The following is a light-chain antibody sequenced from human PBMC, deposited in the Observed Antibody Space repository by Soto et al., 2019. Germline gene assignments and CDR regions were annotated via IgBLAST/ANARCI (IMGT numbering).Light chain of an antibody. J-gene: IGLJ1*01. Sequence: QSVLTQPASVSVSPRQSITISCTGTSSDTGGYNYVSWYQHHPGKAPKLMIYDVSNRPSGVSNRFSGSKSGNTASLTISGLQPEDEADYYCSSYTTSNTRQIVFGTGTKVTVL. CDR1: SSDTGGYNY. CDR2: DVS. V-gene: IGLV2-14*03. CDR3: SSYTTSNTRQIV.